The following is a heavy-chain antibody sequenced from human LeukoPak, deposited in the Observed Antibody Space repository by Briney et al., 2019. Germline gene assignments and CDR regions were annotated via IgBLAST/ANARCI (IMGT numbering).Heavy chain of an antibody. CDR1: GGSISSGSYY. Sequence: SETLSLTCTVSGGSISSGSYYWSWIRQPAGKGLEWIGRIYTSGSTNYNPSLKSRVTISLDTSGNQFSLKLSSVTAADTAVYYCARGHDYVWGSYRALNWFDPWGQGTLVTVSS. CDR3: ARGHDYVWGSYRALNWFDP. D-gene: IGHD3-16*02. V-gene: IGHV4-61*02. CDR2: IYTSGST. J-gene: IGHJ5*02.